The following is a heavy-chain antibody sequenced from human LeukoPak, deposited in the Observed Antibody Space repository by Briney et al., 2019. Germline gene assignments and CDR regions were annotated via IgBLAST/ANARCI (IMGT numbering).Heavy chain of an antibody. Sequence: PSETLSLTCAVYGGSFSGYYWSWIRQPPGKGLEWIGEINHSGSTNYNPSLKSRVTISVDTSKNQFSLKLSSVTAADTAVYYCARDRGSGSEGFDPWGQGTLVTVSS. D-gene: IGHD3-10*01. V-gene: IGHV4-34*01. CDR1: GGSFSGYY. CDR2: INHSGST. CDR3: ARDRGSGSEGFDP. J-gene: IGHJ5*02.